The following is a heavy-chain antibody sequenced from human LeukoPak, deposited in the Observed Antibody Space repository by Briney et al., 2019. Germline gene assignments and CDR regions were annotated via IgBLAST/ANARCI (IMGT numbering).Heavy chain of an antibody. CDR3: ARQVTMIVVVWFDP. Sequence: PSETLSLTCAVYGGSFSGYYWSWIRQPPGKGLEWIGEINHSGSTNYNPSLKRRVTISVDTSKNQFSLKLSSVTAADTAVYYCARQVTMIVVVWFDPWGQGTLVTVSS. CDR2: INHSGST. CDR1: GGSFSGYY. D-gene: IGHD3-22*01. J-gene: IGHJ5*02. V-gene: IGHV4-34*01.